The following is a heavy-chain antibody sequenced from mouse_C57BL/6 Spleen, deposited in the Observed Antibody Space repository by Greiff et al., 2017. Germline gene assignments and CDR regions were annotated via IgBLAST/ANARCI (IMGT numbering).Heavy chain of an antibody. CDR2: IDPSDSET. Sequence: QVQLQQPGAELVRPGSSVKLSCKASGYTFTSYWMHWVKQRPIQGLEWIGNIDPSDSETHYNQKFKDKATLTVDKSSSTAYMQLSSLTSEDSAVYYCARKGGLDYDYSWFAYWGQGTLVTVSA. J-gene: IGHJ3*01. V-gene: IGHV1-52*01. CDR1: GYTFTSYW. CDR3: ARKGGLDYDYSWFAY. D-gene: IGHD2-4*01.